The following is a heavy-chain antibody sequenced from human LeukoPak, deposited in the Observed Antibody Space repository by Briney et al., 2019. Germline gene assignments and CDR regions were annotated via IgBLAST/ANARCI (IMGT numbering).Heavy chain of an antibody. CDR2: IYSGGST. CDR1: GFTVSSNY. Sequence: GGSLRLSCAASGFTVSSNYMSWVRQAPGKGLEWVSVIYSGGSTYYADSVKGRFTISRDNSKNTLYLQMNSLRAEDTAVYYCARALRTYYYDSSGYPFDYWGQGTLVTVSS. D-gene: IGHD3-22*01. J-gene: IGHJ4*02. CDR3: ARALRTYYYDSSGYPFDY. V-gene: IGHV3-66*01.